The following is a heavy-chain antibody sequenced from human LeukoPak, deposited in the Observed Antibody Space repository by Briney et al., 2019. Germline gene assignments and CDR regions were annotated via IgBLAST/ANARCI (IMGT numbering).Heavy chain of an antibody. V-gene: IGHV3-48*02. Sequence: GGTPRLSCAASGFTFSADSLTWVRQAPGTGLEWVSFTTSSSNTILHANSVKGRFTISRDNAKNSLYLQMNSLRDEDTAVYYCVRVRSGYYFDYWGQGTLVTVSS. CDR2: TTSSSNTI. J-gene: IGHJ4*02. D-gene: IGHD3-3*01. CDR1: GFTFSADS. CDR3: VRVRSGYYFDY.